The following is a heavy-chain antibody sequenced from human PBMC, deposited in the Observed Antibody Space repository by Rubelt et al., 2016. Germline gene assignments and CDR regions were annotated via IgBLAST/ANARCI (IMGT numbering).Heavy chain of an antibody. Sequence: CKASGYTFTGYYMHWVRQAPGQGLEWMGRINPNSGGTNYAQKFQGRVTMTRDTSISTAYMELSRLRSDDTAVYYCARVKYCSSTSCYRGWFDYWGQGTLVTVSS. D-gene: IGHD2-2*01. J-gene: IGHJ4*02. CDR2: INPNSGGT. CDR1: GYTFTGYY. V-gene: IGHV1-2*06. CDR3: ARVKYCSSTSCYRGWFDY.